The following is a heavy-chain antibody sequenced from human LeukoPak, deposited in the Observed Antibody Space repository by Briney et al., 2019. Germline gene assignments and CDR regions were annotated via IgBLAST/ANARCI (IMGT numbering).Heavy chain of an antibody. CDR1: GGSFSGYY. V-gene: IGHV4-34*09. D-gene: IGHD2-2*01. J-gene: IGHJ5*02. CDR3: ARGCYPYNWFDP. CDR2: INHSGST. Sequence: SETLSLTCAVYGGSFSGYYWSWIRQPPGKGLEWIGEINHSGSTYYNPSLKSRVTISVDTSKNQFSLKLSSVTAADTAVYYCARGCYPYNWFDPWGQGTLVTVSS.